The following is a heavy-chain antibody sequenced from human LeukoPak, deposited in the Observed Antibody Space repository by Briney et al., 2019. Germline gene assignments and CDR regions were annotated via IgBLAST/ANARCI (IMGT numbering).Heavy chain of an antibody. J-gene: IGHJ4*02. CDR3: ARIQAYCSGGSCYSIPFDY. D-gene: IGHD2-15*01. CDR2: ISAYNGNT. V-gene: IGHV1-18*01. Sequence: ASVKASCEASGYTFTSYGISWVRQAPGQGLEWMGWISAYNGNTNYAQKLQGRVTMTTDTSTSTAYMELRSLRSDDTAVYYCARIQAYCSGGSCYSIPFDYWGQGTLVTVSS. CDR1: GYTFTSYG.